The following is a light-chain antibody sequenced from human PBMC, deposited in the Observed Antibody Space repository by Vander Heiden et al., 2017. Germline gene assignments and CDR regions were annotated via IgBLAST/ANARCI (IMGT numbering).Light chain of an antibody. CDR1: QSVANY. V-gene: IGKV3-11*01. CDR3: QQRIAWPLT. Sequence: EIVLTQSPATLSLSPGERATLSCRASQSVANYLAWYRQKPGQAPRLLIYDASNRAAGIPAKFSASGAGTDFTLTIASLGPEDFAVYYCQQRIAWPLTFGQGTRLEIK. CDR2: DAS. J-gene: IGKJ5*01.